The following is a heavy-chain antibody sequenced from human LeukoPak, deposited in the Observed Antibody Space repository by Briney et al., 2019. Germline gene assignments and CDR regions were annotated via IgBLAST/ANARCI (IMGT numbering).Heavy chain of an antibody. CDR2: INAYNGNT. Sequence: GASVKVSCKASGYTFTSYIISWVRQAPGQGLEWMGWINAYNGNTDYAQRVQGRVTMTTDTSTSTAYMELRSLRSDDTAVYYCARGLLVVPAAYTEFDYWGQGTLVTVSS. CDR3: ARGLLVVPAAYTEFDY. D-gene: IGHD2-2*01. V-gene: IGHV1-18*01. CDR1: GYTFTSYI. J-gene: IGHJ4*02.